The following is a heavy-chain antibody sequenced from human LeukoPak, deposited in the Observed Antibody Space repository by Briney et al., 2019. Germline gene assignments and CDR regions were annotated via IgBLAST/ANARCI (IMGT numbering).Heavy chain of an antibody. J-gene: IGHJ4*02. Sequence: SETLSLTCTVSGYSISSGYYWGWIRQPPGKGLEWIGSIYHSGSTYYNPSLKSRVTISVDTSKNQFSLKLSSVTAADTAVYYCARDQPGVLDYWGQGTLVTVSS. D-gene: IGHD1-14*01. V-gene: IGHV4-38-2*02. CDR3: ARDQPGVLDY. CDR1: GYSISSGYY. CDR2: IYHSGST.